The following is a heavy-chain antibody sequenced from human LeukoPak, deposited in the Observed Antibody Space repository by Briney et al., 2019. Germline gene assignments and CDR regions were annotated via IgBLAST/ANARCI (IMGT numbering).Heavy chain of an antibody. Sequence: PGGSLRLSCAASGFTYSSYSMNWVRQAPGKGLEGDSSISSSSSYIYYAHSVKGRFTISRDNAKNSLYLQMNSLRAEDTAVYYCARIAVAGTYAFDIWGQGTMVTVSS. CDR2: ISSSSSYI. J-gene: IGHJ3*02. D-gene: IGHD6-19*01. CDR1: GFTYSSYS. CDR3: ARIAVAGTYAFDI. V-gene: IGHV3-21*01.